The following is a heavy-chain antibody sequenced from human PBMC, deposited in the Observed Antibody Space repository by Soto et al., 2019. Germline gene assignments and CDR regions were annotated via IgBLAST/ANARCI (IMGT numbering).Heavy chain of an antibody. CDR3: ARYRREAVAGYTLDY. V-gene: IGHV4-59*01. D-gene: IGHD6-13*01. Sequence: GSISSNYWTWIRQPPGKGLEWIGYVYNSGSTNYNPSLKSRVTISEDTSRSQFSLKVNSMTAADTAVYYCARYRREAVAGYTLDYWGQGILVTVSS. CDR2: VYNSGST. CDR1: GSISSNY. J-gene: IGHJ4*02.